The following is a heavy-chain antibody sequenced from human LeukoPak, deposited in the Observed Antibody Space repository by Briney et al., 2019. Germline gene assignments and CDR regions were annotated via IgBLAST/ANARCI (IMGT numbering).Heavy chain of an antibody. CDR1: GGTFSSYA. Sequence: SVKVSCKASGGTFSSYAISWVRQAPGQGLEWMGRIIPILGIANYAQKLQGRVTMTTDTSTSTAYMELRSLRSDDTAVYYCASGPTVVTPYYFDYWGQGTLVTVSS. V-gene: IGHV1-69*04. CDR2: IIPILGIA. J-gene: IGHJ4*02. D-gene: IGHD4-23*01. CDR3: ASGPTVVTPYYFDY.